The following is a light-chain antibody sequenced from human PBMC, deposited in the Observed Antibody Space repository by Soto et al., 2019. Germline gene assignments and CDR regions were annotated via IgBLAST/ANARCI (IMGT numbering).Light chain of an antibody. CDR2: LGS. V-gene: IGKV2-28*01. Sequence: DIVMTQSPLSLPVTPGEPASISCRSSQSLLHSNGYNYLDWYLQKPGQSPQLLIYLGSNRGSGVPGRFSASASGTDFTLTISRVEAEDVGVYYCMGALQSPPTFGQGTKVDIK. CDR3: MGALQSPPT. J-gene: IGKJ1*01. CDR1: QSLLHSNGYNY.